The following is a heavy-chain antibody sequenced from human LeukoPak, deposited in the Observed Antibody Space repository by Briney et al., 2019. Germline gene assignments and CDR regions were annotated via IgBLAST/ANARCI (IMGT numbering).Heavy chain of an antibody. CDR1: GGSISSYY. V-gene: IGHV4-59*01. J-gene: IGHJ4*02. Sequence: SETLSLTCTVSGGSISSYYWSWIRQPPGKGLEWIGYIYYSGSTNYNPSLKSRVTISVDTSKNQFSLKLSSVTAADTAVYYCARDQFDIVVVPAFAGYWGQGTLVTVSS. CDR2: IYYSGST. D-gene: IGHD2-2*01. CDR3: ARDQFDIVVVPAFAGY.